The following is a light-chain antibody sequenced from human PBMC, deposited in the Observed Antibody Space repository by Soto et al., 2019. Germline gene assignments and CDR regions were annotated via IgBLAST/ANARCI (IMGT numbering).Light chain of an antibody. CDR1: QTVSTN. J-gene: IGKJ3*01. CDR2: DAS. V-gene: IGKV3-15*01. Sequence: EIVMTQSPVTLSVSPGGRATLSCRASQTVSTNLAWYQQKPGQAPRLLIYDASTRATGVPARFSASGSGTDFTLTISSLQSEDFAIYSCQQYSNWPRTFGPGTKVDIK. CDR3: QQYSNWPRT.